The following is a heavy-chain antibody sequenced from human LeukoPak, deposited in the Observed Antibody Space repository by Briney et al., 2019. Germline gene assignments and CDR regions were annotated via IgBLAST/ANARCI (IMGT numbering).Heavy chain of an antibody. CDR2: IIPIFGTA. CDR3: ARQTGHRGYSYLEAFDI. D-gene: IGHD5-18*01. Sequence: EASVKVSCKASGGTFSSDAISWVRQAPGQGLEWMGRIIPIFGTANYAQKFQGRVTITTDESTSTAYMELSSLRSEDTAVYYCARQTGHRGYSYLEAFDIWGQGTMVTVSS. V-gene: IGHV1-69*05. CDR1: GGTFSSDA. J-gene: IGHJ3*02.